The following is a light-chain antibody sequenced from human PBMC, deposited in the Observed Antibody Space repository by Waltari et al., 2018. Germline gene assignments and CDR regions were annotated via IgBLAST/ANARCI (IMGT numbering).Light chain of an antibody. CDR1: QRVRTN. J-gene: IGKJ4*01. Sequence: VLLTQSPASLSVSPGDTVLLSCRASQRVRTNLVWYQQKAGQAPRTLIYCASTRASGVPSRFSGSGSETDFTLIICSLQSEDAAVYFCQQYYVWPPITFGGGTKLEI. CDR2: CAS. CDR3: QQYYVWPPIT. V-gene: IGKV3-15*01.